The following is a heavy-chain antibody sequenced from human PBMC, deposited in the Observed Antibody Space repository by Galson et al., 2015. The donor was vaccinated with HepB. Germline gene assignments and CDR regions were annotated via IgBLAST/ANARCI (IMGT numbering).Heavy chain of an antibody. D-gene: IGHD4-11*01. Sequence: SLRLSCAASGFTFSSYSMNWVRQAPGKGLEWVSSISSSSSYIYYADSVKGRFTISRDNAKNSLYLQMNSLRAEDTAVYYCARVPSNSLEYYFDYWGQGTLVTVSS. V-gene: IGHV3-21*01. CDR2: ISSSSSYI. CDR1: GFTFSSYS. J-gene: IGHJ4*02. CDR3: ARVPSNSLEYYFDY.